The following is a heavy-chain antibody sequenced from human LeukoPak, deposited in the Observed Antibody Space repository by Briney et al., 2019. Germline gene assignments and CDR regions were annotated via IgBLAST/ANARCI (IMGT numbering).Heavy chain of an antibody. D-gene: IGHD5-12*01. CDR2: ISHSGST. CDR3: SSRVQYRPI. CDR1: GASMNSNDW. Sequence: PSETLSLTCAVSGASMNSNDWWTWVRQPPGKGLEWIGEISHSGSTNYNPSLKSRVTISIDNSKDEFSLHLYSVTAADTALYYCSSRVQYRPICGQGILVTVSS. V-gene: IGHV4-4*02. J-gene: IGHJ4*02.